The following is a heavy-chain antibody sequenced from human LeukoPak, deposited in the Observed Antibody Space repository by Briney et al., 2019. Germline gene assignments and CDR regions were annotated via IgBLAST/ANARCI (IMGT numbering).Heavy chain of an antibody. D-gene: IGHD2/OR15-2a*01. Sequence: SETLSLTCTVSGGSISSSHYYWGWIRQPPGKGLEWIGSIHYSGSPYYSPSLKSRVTISVDTSKNQFSLKLSSVTAADTAVFYCARSAVNTADFDYWGKGTLVTVSS. CDR1: GGSISSSHYY. CDR2: IHYSGSP. V-gene: IGHV4-39*07. J-gene: IGHJ4*02. CDR3: ARSAVNTADFDY.